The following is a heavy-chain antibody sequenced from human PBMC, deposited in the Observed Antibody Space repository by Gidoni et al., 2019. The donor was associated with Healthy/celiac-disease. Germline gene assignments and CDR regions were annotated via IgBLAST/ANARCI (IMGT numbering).Heavy chain of an antibody. Sequence: EVQLLESGGGLVQPGGSLRLSCAASGFTFSSYAMSWVRQAPGKGLEWVSAISGSGGSTYYADSVKGRFTISRDNSKNTLYLQMNSLRAEDTAVYYCANLMIVVVPAATPYGMDVWGQGTTVTVSS. CDR3: ANLMIVVVPAATPYGMDV. CDR1: GFTFSSYA. J-gene: IGHJ6*02. CDR2: ISGSGGST. V-gene: IGHV3-23*01. D-gene: IGHD2-2*01.